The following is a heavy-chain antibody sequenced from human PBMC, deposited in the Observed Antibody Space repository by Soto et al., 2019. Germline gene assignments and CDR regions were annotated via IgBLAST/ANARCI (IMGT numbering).Heavy chain of an antibody. CDR1: GFTFDDYA. CDR2: ISWNSANM. J-gene: IGHJ6*04. V-gene: IGHV3-9*01. CDR3: VKDISGRGSYYYYYGLDV. Sequence: EVQLVESGGGLVQPGGSLRLSCAASGFTFDDYARHWVRQAPGKGLEWVSGISWNSANMNYVDSVKARFTISRDNAKHSRSLQMNSLREEDTALYYWVKDISGRGSYYYYYGLDVWGEGTTVTVSS. D-gene: IGHD3-16*01.